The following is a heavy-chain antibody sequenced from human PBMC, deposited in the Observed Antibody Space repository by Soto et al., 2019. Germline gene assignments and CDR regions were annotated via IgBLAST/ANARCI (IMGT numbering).Heavy chain of an antibody. J-gene: IGHJ4*02. Sequence: ASVKVSCKASGYTFTRYAMNWVRQAPGQRLEWMGWINAGNGNTKYSQKFQGRVTIARDTSASTAYMELSSLRSEDTAVYYCARAVAVPADFDYWGQGTLVTV. CDR1: GYTFTRYA. CDR2: INAGNGNT. V-gene: IGHV1-3*01. D-gene: IGHD6-19*01. CDR3: ARAVAVPADFDY.